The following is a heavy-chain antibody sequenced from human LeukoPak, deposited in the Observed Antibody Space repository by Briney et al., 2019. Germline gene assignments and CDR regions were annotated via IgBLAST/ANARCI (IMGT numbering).Heavy chain of an antibody. V-gene: IGHV3-30*02. J-gene: IGHJ5*02. CDR2: IRYDGSNK. Sequence: GGSLRLSCAASGFVFSDYGMHWVRQAPGKGLEWVAFIRYDGSNKYYADSVKGRFTISRDNSKNTLYLQMNSLSAEDTAVYYCAKDTTPPKAGFDPWGQGTLVTVSS. CDR1: GFVFSDYG. D-gene: IGHD1-14*01. CDR3: AKDTTPPKAGFDP.